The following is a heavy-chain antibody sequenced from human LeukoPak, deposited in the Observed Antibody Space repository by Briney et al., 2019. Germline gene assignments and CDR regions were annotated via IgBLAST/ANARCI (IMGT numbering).Heavy chain of an antibody. CDR2: INSDGSAT. V-gene: IGHV3-74*01. J-gene: IGHJ6*02. Sequence: GSLRLSCAASVFPFSSYWMHWVRQVPGKGLLWVSRINSDGSATIYADSVRGRFTISRDNAKNTLYLQMSGLRVEDTAVYHCASDSPYYGMDVWGQGTTVTVSS. CDR1: VFPFSSYW. CDR3: ASDSPYYGMDV.